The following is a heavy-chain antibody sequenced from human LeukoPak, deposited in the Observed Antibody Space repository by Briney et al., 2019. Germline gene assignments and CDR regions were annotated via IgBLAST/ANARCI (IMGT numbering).Heavy chain of an antibody. CDR1: GFTFSDYR. D-gene: IGHD3/OR15-3a*01. CDR3: ARDFLGTGLDAFDI. Sequence: GGSLRLSCAASGFTFSDYRLNWVRQAPGKGLEWVSSIDTTSSYMYYADSVKGRFTISRDNAKKSLYLQMNSLRAEDTAVYHCARDFLGTGLDAFDIWGQGTMVTVSS. V-gene: IGHV3-21*01. J-gene: IGHJ3*02. CDR2: IDTTSSYM.